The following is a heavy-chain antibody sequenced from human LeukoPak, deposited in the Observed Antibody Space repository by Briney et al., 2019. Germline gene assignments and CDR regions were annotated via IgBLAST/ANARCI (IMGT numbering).Heavy chain of an antibody. Sequence: PSETLSLTCTVSGGSISSYYWSWIRQPPGKGLEWIGYIYNSGSTNYIPSLKSRVTISVDTPKNQFSLKLSSVTAADTAVYYCARPSRDGFRYTFDYWGQGTLVTVSS. CDR1: GGSISSYY. V-gene: IGHV4-59*01. CDR2: IYNSGST. J-gene: IGHJ4*02. D-gene: IGHD5-24*01. CDR3: ARPSRDGFRYTFDY.